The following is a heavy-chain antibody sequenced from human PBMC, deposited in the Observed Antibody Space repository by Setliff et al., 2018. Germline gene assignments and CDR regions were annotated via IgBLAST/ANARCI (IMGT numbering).Heavy chain of an antibody. J-gene: IGHJ6*02. D-gene: IGHD3-10*01. V-gene: IGHV3-11*04. CDR2: ITATGSAV. CDR3: ARDTGRFRDYPYYYGLGV. Sequence: PGGSLRLSCAASGFTFSDYSMTWIRQAPGQGLEWLSYITATGSAVYYADSLKGRFTVSRDNAKNTLSLQMNDLRGDDTAVYYCARDTGRFRDYPYYYGLGVWGQGTTVTVSS. CDR1: GFTFSDYS.